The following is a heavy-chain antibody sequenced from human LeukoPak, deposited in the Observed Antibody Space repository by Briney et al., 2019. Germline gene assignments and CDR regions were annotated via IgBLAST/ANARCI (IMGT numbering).Heavy chain of an antibody. V-gene: IGHV3-21*01. D-gene: IGHD4-17*01. Sequence: GGSLRLSCAASGFTFSSYSMNWVRQAPGKGLEGVSSISSSSSYIYYADSVKGRFTISGDNAKNSLYLQMNSLRAEDTAVYYCARDQDGDYPNYFDYWGQGTLVTVSS. CDR3: ARDQDGDYPNYFDY. CDR2: ISSSSSYI. CDR1: GFTFSSYS. J-gene: IGHJ4*02.